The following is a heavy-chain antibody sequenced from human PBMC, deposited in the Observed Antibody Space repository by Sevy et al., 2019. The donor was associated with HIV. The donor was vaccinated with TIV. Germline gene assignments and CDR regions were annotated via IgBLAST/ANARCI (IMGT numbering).Heavy chain of an antibody. V-gene: IGHV3-7*03. J-gene: IGHJ4*02. CDR3: ARAIGAGAAY. CDR2: INEQRSTN. CDR1: GFICNDYC. Sequence: GGSLRLSCAASGFICNDYCVHWVRESPGKGLEWVANINEQRSTNYYLDSVKGRFTISRDNAKDSLFLQMNSLRVADTAVYYCARAIGAGAAYWGQGAPVTVSS. D-gene: IGHD6-13*01.